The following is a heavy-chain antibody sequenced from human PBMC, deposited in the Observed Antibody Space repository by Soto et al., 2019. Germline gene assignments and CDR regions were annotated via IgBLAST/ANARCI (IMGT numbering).Heavy chain of an antibody. J-gene: IGHJ5*02. CDR2: IIPIFGTA. D-gene: IGHD2-2*01. Sequence: GLEWMGGIIPIFGTANYAQKFQGRVTITADESTSTAYMELSSLRSEDTAVYYCARWSVVVPAAMAWFDPWGQGTLVTVSS. V-gene: IGHV1-69*01. CDR3: ARWSVVVPAAMAWFDP.